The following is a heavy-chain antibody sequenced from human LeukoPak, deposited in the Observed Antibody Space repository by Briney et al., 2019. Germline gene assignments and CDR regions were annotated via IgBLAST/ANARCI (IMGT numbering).Heavy chain of an antibody. CDR2: IYYSGST. V-gene: IGHV4-30-4*01. CDR1: GGSISSGDYY. J-gene: IGHJ4*02. D-gene: IGHD3-10*01. Sequence: SQTLSLTCTVSGGSISSGDYYWSWIRQPPGKGLEWIGYIYYSGSTYYNPYLKSRVTISVDTSKNQFSLKLSSVTAADTAVYYCARASYYYGSGSFDYWGQGTLVTVSS. CDR3: ARASYYYGSGSFDY.